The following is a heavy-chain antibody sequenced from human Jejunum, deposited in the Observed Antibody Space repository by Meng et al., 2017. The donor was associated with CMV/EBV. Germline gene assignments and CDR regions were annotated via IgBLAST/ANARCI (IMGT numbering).Heavy chain of an antibody. D-gene: IGHD3-3*01. Sequence: QGQRPESGPGLVEPSQTLSLTCSVSGCFIGSCDYYWSWLRQPPGKGLEWIGYIHDTGSTYYNPSIKSRVDISLGTSRNHFSLTLSSVTAEDTAVYFCARGSIFVSFDSWGQGTLVTVSS. V-gene: IGHV4-30-4*08. CDR3: ARGSIFVSFDS. CDR1: GCFIGSCDYY. J-gene: IGHJ4*02. CDR2: IHDTGST.